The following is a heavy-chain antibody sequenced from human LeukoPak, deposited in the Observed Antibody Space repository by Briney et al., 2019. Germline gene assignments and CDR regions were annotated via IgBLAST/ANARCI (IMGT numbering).Heavy chain of an antibody. J-gene: IGHJ5*02. CDR3: AGGRLFAGPNWFDP. CDR2: INHSGST. V-gene: IGHV4-34*01. CDR1: GGSFSGYY. D-gene: IGHD3-22*01. Sequence: SETLSLTCAVYGGSFSGYYWSWIRQPPGKGLEWIGEINHSGSTNYNPSLKSRVTISVDTSKNQFSLKLSSVTAADTAVYYCAGGRLFAGPNWFDPWGQGTLVTVSS.